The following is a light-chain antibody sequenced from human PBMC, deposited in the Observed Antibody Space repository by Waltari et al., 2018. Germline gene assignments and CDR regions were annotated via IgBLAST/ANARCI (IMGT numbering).Light chain of an antibody. J-gene: IGKJ2*01. CDR3: QQYDAYPYT. Sequence: DIQLTQSPYTLSASVGDRVTITCRASQSIHDWLAWYQQKPGKAPKVLIYQASNLQGGVPSRFSGSYSGTEFTLTISSLQPDDFATYYCQQYDAYPYTFGQGTKLEIK. CDR2: QAS. CDR1: QSIHDW. V-gene: IGKV1-5*03.